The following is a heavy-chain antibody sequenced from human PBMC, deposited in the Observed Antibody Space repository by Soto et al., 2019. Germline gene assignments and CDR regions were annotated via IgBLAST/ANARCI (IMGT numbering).Heavy chain of an antibody. J-gene: IGHJ5*02. D-gene: IGHD5-12*01. CDR1: GYTFTSYY. CDR3: ARDTAATIPYTGFDP. V-gene: IGHV1-46*01. CDR2: INPSGGST. Sequence: ASVKVSCKASGYTFTSYYMHWVRQAPGQGLEWMGIINPSGGSTSYAQKFQGRVTMTRDTSTSTVYMELSSLRSEDTAVYYCARDTAATIPYTGFDPWGQGTLVTVSS.